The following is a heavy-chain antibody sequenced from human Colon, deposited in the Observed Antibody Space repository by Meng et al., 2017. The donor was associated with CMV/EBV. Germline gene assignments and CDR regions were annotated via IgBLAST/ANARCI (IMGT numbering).Heavy chain of an antibody. CDR2: IRDSASRI. V-gene: IGHV3-23*01. CDR1: GFNFSSFA. J-gene: IGHJ3*02. CDR3: AKSPAGYSSSIGALEM. D-gene: IGHD5-18*01. Sequence: GFNFSSFAMSWVRPGPRKGLEWVSVIRDSASRIYYAESVKGRFTISRDNSKNTLYLQMNSLRAEDTALYYCAKSPAGYSSSIGALEMWGQGTVVTVSS.